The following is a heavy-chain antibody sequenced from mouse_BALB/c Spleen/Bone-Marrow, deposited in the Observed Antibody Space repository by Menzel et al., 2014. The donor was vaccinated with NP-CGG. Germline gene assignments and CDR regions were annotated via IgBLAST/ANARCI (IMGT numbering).Heavy chain of an antibody. CDR2: IWSDGST. D-gene: IGHD2-14*01. V-gene: IGHV2-6-2*01. CDR3: ARHRYGAMDY. CDR1: GFSLTSYG. Sequence: QVQLKESGPDLVSPSQRLSITCTVSGFSLTSYGVHWVRQPPGKGLEWLVVIWSDGSTTYNSALKSRLSISKDNSKSQVFLKMNSLQTDDTAMYYCARHRYGAMDYWGQGTSVTVSS. J-gene: IGHJ4*01.